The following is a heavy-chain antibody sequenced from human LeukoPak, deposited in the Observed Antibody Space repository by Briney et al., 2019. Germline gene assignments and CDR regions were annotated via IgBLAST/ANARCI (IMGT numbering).Heavy chain of an antibody. D-gene: IGHD2-2*01. CDR1: GFTFSSYA. CDR2: MAHDGSNI. V-gene: IGHV3-30-3*01. Sequence: PGRSLRLSCAASGFTFSSYAMHWVRQGPGKGLEWVAVMAHDGSNIYYADSVKGRFTISRDNSKNTLYLQMNSLRAEDTAVYYCARRSSQYYFDYWGQGTLVTVSS. CDR3: ARRSSQYYFDY. J-gene: IGHJ4*02.